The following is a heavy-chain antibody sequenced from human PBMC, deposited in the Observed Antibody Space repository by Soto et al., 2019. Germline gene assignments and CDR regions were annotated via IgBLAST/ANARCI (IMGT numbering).Heavy chain of an antibody. CDR3: VKGQRYYYGSGSYYNDLALFDS. J-gene: IGHJ4*02. D-gene: IGHD3-10*01. Sequence: GGSLRLSCSASGVTFCSYAMHWVRKAPGKGLEYVSAIRSNGGTTYYADSVKGRFTISRDNSKNTLYLQMSSLRAEDTAVYYCVKGQRYYYGSGSYYNDLALFDSWGQGARVTVSS. CDR2: IRSNGGTT. V-gene: IGHV3-64D*06. CDR1: GVTFCSYA.